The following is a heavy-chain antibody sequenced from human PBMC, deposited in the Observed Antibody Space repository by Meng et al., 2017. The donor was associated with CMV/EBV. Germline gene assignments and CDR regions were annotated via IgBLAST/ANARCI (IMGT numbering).Heavy chain of an antibody. Sequence: GGSLRLSCKGSGYSFTSYWIGWVRPMPGKGLEWMGIIYPGDSDTRYSPSFQGQVTISADKSISTAYLQWSSLKASDTAMYYCAGTWEPYAFDIWGQGTMVTVSS. CDR3: AGTWEPYAFDI. J-gene: IGHJ3*02. CDR2: IYPGDSDT. V-gene: IGHV5-51*01. CDR1: GYSFTSYW. D-gene: IGHD1-26*01.